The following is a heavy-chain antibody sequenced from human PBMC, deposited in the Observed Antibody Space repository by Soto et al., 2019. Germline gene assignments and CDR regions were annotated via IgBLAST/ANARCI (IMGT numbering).Heavy chain of an antibody. CDR1: GFTFRSYG. D-gene: IGHD3-3*01. CDR2: MKSDGSR. Sequence: VGSLRLSCEASGFTFRSYGMHWVRQAPGKGLEWVAVMKSDGSRDHIDSVKGRFTIFRDNSKKTLYLQMNNLRPEDTAVYYCLIPRSSLERPPFDSWGHGTLVTVSS. J-gene: IGHJ5*01. CDR3: LIPRSSLERPPFDS. V-gene: IGHV3-30*03.